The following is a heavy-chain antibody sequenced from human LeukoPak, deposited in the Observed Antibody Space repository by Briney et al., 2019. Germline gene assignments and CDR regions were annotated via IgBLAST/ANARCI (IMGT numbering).Heavy chain of an antibody. CDR3: ARDYYDSSGYILYFDY. Sequence: GGSLRLSCAASGFTFSSYEMNWVRQAPGKGLEWVSYISSSGSTIYYADSVKGRFTISRDNAKNSLYLQMNSPRAEDTAVYYCARDYYDSSGYILYFDYWGQGTLVTVSS. J-gene: IGHJ4*02. CDR1: GFTFSSYE. V-gene: IGHV3-48*03. CDR2: ISSSGSTI. D-gene: IGHD3-22*01.